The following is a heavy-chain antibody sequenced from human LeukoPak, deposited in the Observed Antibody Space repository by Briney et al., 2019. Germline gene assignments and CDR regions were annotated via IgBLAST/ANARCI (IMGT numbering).Heavy chain of an antibody. J-gene: IGHJ6*03. Sequence: ASVKVSCKASGYTFTSYDINWVRQATGQGLEWMGGMNPNSGNTGYAQKFQGRVTITRNTAISTACMELSSLRSEDTAVYYCARVPAVAEDFYYYMDVWGKGTTVTVSS. CDR3: ARVPAVAEDFYYYMDV. V-gene: IGHV1-8*03. D-gene: IGHD6-19*01. CDR1: GYTFTSYD. CDR2: MNPNSGNT.